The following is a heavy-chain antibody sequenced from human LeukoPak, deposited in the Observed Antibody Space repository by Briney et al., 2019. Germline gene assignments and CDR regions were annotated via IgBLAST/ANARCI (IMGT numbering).Heavy chain of an antibody. V-gene: IGHV5-51*01. Sequence: GESLKISCKGSGYSFTSYWIGWVRQMPGKGLEWMGIIYPGDSDTRYSPSFQGQVTTSADKSISTAYLQWSSLKASDTAMYYCALSVVAAAGTVGFDYWGQGTLVTVSS. J-gene: IGHJ4*02. D-gene: IGHD6-13*01. CDR3: ALSVVAAAGTVGFDY. CDR1: GYSFTSYW. CDR2: IYPGDSDT.